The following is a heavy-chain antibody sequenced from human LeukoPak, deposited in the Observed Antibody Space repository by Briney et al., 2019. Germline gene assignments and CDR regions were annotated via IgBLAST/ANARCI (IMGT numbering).Heavy chain of an antibody. CDR1: GDSVSSNNAA. D-gene: IGHD7-27*01. J-gene: IGHJ6*04. Sequence: PSQTLSLTCAISGDSVSSNNAAWNWITQSPSRGLEWLGRTYYRSKWYNDYAVSVKSRITINPDTSKNQFSLQLNSVTPEDTAVYYCARNWVSSHYYGMDVWGKGTTVTVSS. CDR3: ARNWVSSHYYGMDV. V-gene: IGHV6-1*01. CDR2: TYYRSKWYN.